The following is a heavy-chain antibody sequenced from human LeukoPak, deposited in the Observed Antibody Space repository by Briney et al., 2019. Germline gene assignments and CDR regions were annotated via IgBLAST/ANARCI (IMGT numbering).Heavy chain of an antibody. J-gene: IGHJ3*02. D-gene: IGHD3-22*01. CDR2: ISAYNGDK. CDR3: ARASASPTNSNSYYFETTKKNAFDI. Sequence: ASVKVSCKPSGYTFNNYGITWVRQAPGQGLEWMGWISAYNGDKNYAQNLHGRVTMTTDTFTRTAYMELRSLSSDDTAVYYCARASASPTNSNSYYFETTKKNAFDIWGQGKMVTVSS. V-gene: IGHV1-18*01. CDR1: GYTFNNYG.